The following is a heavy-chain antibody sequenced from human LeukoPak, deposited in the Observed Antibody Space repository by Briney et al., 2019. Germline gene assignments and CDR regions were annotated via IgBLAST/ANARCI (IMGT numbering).Heavy chain of an antibody. CDR2: IWYDGSNK. CDR3: AKGVSYGAGSYKRGSFDI. Sequence: GGSLTLSCAVSGFTFSSYGIHWVRHAPGKGLEWVAVIWYDGSNKYYADSVKGRFTISRDNSKNTLYLQKNTLRTENTAVYYCAKGVSYGAGSYKRGSFDIWGQGTMVTVSS. D-gene: IGHD3-10*01. V-gene: IGHV3-33*06. J-gene: IGHJ3*02. CDR1: GFTFSSYG.